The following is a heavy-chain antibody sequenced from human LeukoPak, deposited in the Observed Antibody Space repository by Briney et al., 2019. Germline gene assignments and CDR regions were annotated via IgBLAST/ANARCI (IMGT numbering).Heavy chain of an antibody. CDR2: INSGSSYT. CDR1: GFSFSDYY. V-gene: IGHV3-11*06. Sequence: GGSLRLSCAASGFSFSDYYMNWIRQAPGKGLEWVSYINSGSSYTSYGDSVKGRFTIARDNAKNSLYLQMNSLRAEDTAVYYCARAGPPAFDPWGQGTLVTVSS. CDR3: ARAGPPAFDP. J-gene: IGHJ5*02.